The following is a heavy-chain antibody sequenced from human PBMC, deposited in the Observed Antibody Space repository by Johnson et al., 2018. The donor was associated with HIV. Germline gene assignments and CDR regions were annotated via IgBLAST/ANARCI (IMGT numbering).Heavy chain of an antibody. V-gene: IGHV3-20*04. CDR1: GFSFDDYG. D-gene: IGHD3-10*01. CDR2: INWNGGST. J-gene: IGHJ3*02. Sequence: VQLMESGGGVVRPGGSLRLSCAASGFSFDDYGMSWVRQVPGKGLEWVSGINWNGGSTGYADSVKGRFIISRDNAKNSLYLRMNSLRPEDTALYYCARDFVAFGECTAFDIWGQGTMVIVSS. CDR3: ARDFVAFGECTAFDI.